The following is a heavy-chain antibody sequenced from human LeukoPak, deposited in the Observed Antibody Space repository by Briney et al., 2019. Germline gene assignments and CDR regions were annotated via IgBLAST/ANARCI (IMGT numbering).Heavy chain of an antibody. J-gene: IGHJ3*02. CDR2: ISGSGGST. V-gene: IGHV3-23*01. Sequence: GGSLRLSCAASGFTFSSYAMSWVRQAPGKGLEWVSAISGSGGSTYYADSVKGRFTISRDNSKNTLYLRMNSLRAEDTAVYYXXXALXQWLVYDAFDIWGQGTMVTVSS. CDR3: XXALXQWLVYDAFDI. D-gene: IGHD6-19*01. CDR1: GFTFSSYA.